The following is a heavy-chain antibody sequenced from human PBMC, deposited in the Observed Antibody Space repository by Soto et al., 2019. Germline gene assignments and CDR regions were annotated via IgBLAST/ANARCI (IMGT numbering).Heavy chain of an antibody. Sequence: QVQLVESGGGVVQPGRSLRLSCAASGFTFSSYGMHWVRQAPGKGLEWVAVISYDGSNKYYADSVKGRFTISRDNSKNTLYLQMNSLRAEDTAVYYCAKEPYDFCSGYYPYGMDVWGQGTTVTVSS. CDR2: ISYDGSNK. D-gene: IGHD3-3*01. V-gene: IGHV3-30*18. CDR1: GFTFSSYG. J-gene: IGHJ6*02. CDR3: AKEPYDFCSGYYPYGMDV.